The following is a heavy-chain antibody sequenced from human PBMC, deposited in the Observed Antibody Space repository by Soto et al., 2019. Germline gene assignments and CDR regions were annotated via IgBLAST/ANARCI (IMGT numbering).Heavy chain of an antibody. V-gene: IGHV1-8*01. CDR1: GYTFSTYD. CDR3: ARGTGREARGFEN. Sequence: QVQLVQSGAEVKKPGASVKVSCKASGYTFSTYDINWVRQATGQGLEWMGWMNPNSGNTGYAQNFQGRVTMTRNPSMNTAYMELSSLTSEDTAVYYCARGTGREARGFENWGQGTLVTVSS. D-gene: IGHD3-10*01. J-gene: IGHJ4*02. CDR2: MNPNSGNT.